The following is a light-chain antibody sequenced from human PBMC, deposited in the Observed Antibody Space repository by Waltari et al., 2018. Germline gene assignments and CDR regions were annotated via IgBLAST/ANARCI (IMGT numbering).Light chain of an antibody. CDR1: SSDVGGYNY. CDR2: DVS. J-gene: IGLJ2*01. Sequence: QSALTQPASVSGSPGQSITISCTGTSSDVGGYNYVSWYQQHPGKAPKLIIYDVSNRPSVVSNRFSGSKSGNTASLTISGLQAEDEADYYCSSYTSSTVVFGGGTKLTVL. CDR3: SSYTSSTVV. V-gene: IGLV2-14*03.